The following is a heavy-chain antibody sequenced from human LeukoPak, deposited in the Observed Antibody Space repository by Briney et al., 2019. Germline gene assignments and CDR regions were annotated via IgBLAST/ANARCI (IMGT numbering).Heavy chain of an antibody. CDR3: AKDPRGQLGYYFDY. Sequence: PGGSLRLSCAASGFTFSSYVMRWVRQAPGKGLEWVSTISGSGDSTYYADSVKGRFTISRDNSKNTLYLQMNSLRAEDTAVYYCAKDPRGQLGYYFDYWGQGTLVTVSS. CDR2: ISGSGDST. CDR1: GFTFSSYV. J-gene: IGHJ4*02. V-gene: IGHV3-23*01. D-gene: IGHD6-13*01.